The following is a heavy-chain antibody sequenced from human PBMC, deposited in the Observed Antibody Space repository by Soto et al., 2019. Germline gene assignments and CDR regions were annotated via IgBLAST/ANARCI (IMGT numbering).Heavy chain of an antibody. D-gene: IGHD3-10*01. Sequence: PAGCLGLSCAASGVPFSSYAMSWVRQATGKGLEWVSAISGSGGSTYCADSVKGRFTISRDNSKNTLYLQMNSLRAEDTAVYYCAKDDYYGSGSPDAFDIWGQGTMVTVS. CDR3: AKDDYYGSGSPDAFDI. V-gene: IGHV3-23*01. CDR1: GVPFSSYA. J-gene: IGHJ3*02. CDR2: ISGSGGST.